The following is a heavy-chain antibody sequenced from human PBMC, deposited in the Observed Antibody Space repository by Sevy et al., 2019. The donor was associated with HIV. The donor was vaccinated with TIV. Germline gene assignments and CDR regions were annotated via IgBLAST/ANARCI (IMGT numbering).Heavy chain of an antibody. CDR1: GASISSSGYC. CDR2: INYNGIT. D-gene: IGHD3-10*01. CDR3: AGPILTYNNGWSYYDY. J-gene: IGHJ4*02. Sequence: SDTLSLTCTVSGASISSSGYCWGWIRQPPGKGLEWIATINYNGITFYNLSLKSRITISADTSRNQFSLDLKSVTAADTAIYYCAGPILTYNNGWSYYDYWGQGTVVTVSS. V-gene: IGHV4-39*01.